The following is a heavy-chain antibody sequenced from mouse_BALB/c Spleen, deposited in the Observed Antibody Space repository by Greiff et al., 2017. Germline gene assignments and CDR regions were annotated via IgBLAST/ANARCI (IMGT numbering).Heavy chain of an antibody. CDR3: ARSGGYLYAMDD. Sequence: VQLQQSGPELVKPGASVKMSCKASGYTFTDYVISWVKQRTGQGLEWIGEIYPGSGSTYYNEKFKGKATLTADKSSNTAYMQLSSLTSEDSAVYFCARSGGYLYAMDDWGQGTSVTVSS. V-gene: IGHV1-77*01. CDR2: IYPGSGST. J-gene: IGHJ4*01. D-gene: IGHD1-2*01. CDR1: GYTFTDYV.